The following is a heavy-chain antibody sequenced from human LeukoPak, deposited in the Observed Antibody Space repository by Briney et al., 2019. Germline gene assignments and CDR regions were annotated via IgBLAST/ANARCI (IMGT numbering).Heavy chain of an antibody. V-gene: IGHV3-48*03. D-gene: IGHD3-16*02. CDR3: ARDGIMITFGGVIVIPHDY. CDR1: GFTFSSYE. CDR2: ISSSGSTI. J-gene: IGHJ4*02. Sequence: GGSLRLSCAASGFTFSSYEMNWVRQAPGKGLEWVSYISSSGSTIYYADSVKGRFTISRDNAKNSLYLQMNSLRAEDTAVYYCARDGIMITFGGVIVIPHDYWGQGTLVTVSS.